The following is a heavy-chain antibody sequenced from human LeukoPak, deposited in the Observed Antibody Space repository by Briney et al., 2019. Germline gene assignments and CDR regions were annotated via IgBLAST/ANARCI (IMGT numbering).Heavy chain of an antibody. V-gene: IGHV4-34*01. CDR2: INHSGST. CDR3: ARGLWPLDY. J-gene: IGHJ4*02. CDR1: GGSFSGYY. Sequence: SETLSLTCAVYGGSFSGYYRSWIRQPPGKGLEWIGEINHSGSTNYNPSLKSRVTISVDTSKNQFSLKLSSVTAADTAVYYCARGLWPLDYWGQGTLVTVSS. D-gene: IGHD5-18*01.